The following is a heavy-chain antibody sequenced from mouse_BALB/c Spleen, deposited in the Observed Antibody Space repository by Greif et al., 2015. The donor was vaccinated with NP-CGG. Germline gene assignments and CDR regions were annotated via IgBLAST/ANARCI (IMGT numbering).Heavy chain of an antibody. CDR3: AERGITAFFAY. CDR1: GFTFSSYA. D-gene: IGHD2-4*01. Sequence: EVKLVESGGGLVKPGGSLKLSCAASGFTFSSYAMSWVRQTPEKRLEWVASISSGGSTYYPDSVKGRFTISRDNARNILYLQMSSLRSEDTAMYYCAERGITAFFAYWGQGTLVTVSA. V-gene: IGHV5-6-5*01. CDR2: ISSGGST. J-gene: IGHJ3*01.